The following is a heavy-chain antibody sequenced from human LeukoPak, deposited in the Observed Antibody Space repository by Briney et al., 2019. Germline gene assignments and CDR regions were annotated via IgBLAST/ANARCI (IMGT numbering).Heavy chain of an antibody. V-gene: IGHV1-18*01. CDR1: GGTFSSYA. CDR3: ARFEADSSGYYYVGYGMDV. D-gene: IGHD3-22*01. Sequence: ASVKVSCKASGGTFSSYAISWVRQAPGQGLEWMGWISAYNGNTNYAQKLQGRVTMTTDTSTSTAYMELRSLRSDDTAVYYCARFEADSSGYYYVGYGMDVWGQGTTVTVSS. J-gene: IGHJ6*02. CDR2: ISAYNGNT.